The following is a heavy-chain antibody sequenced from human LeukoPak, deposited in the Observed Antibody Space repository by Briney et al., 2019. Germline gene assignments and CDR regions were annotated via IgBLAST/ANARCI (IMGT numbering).Heavy chain of an antibody. J-gene: IGHJ4*02. D-gene: IGHD3-3*01. CDR3: ARDRAAHTIFGVPRED. CDR1: GFTVSSNH. Sequence: GGSLRLSCAASGFTVSSNHMSWVRQAPGKGLEWVSVIYSGGSTDYADSVKGRFTISRDNSKNTLYLQMNSLRAEDTAVYYCARDRAAHTIFGVPREDWGQGTLVTVSS. CDR2: IYSGGST. V-gene: IGHV3-53*05.